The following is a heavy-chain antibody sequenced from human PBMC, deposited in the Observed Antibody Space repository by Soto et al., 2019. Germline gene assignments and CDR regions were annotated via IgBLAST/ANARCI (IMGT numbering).Heavy chain of an antibody. CDR1: GFTFTSYG. CDR3: ARDRLSSYYDSSGYNKYYFDY. Sequence: ASVKVSCKASGFTFTSYGISWVRQAPGQGLEWMGWISAYNGNTNYAQKLQGRVTMTTDTSTSTAYMELRSLRSDDTAVYYCARDRLSSYYDSSGYNKYYFDYWGQGTLVTVSS. D-gene: IGHD3-22*01. J-gene: IGHJ4*02. V-gene: IGHV1-18*01. CDR2: ISAYNGNT.